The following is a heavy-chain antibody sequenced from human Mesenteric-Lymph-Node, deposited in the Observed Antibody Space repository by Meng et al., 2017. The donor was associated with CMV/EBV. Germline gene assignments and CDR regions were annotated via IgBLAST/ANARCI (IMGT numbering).Heavy chain of an antibody. Sequence: GGSLRLSCQGSGYSFSNYWIAWVRQMPGKGLEWMGIIYPADSNTRYSPSFQGQVTISADKSVSTAYLQWSSLKASDTAMYYCARSMGYNPREFDPWGQGTQVTVSS. V-gene: IGHV5-51*01. CDR2: IYPADSNT. CDR1: GYSFSNYW. J-gene: IGHJ5*02. D-gene: IGHD5-24*01. CDR3: ARSMGYNPREFDP.